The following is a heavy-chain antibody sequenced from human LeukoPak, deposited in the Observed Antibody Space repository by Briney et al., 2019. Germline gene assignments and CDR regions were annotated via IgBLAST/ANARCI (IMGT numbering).Heavy chain of an antibody. CDR2: IYYSGST. Sequence: SETLSLTCTVSGGSISSYYWSWIRQPPGKGLEWIGYIYYSGSTNYNPSLKSRVTISVDTSKNQFSLKLSSVTAADTAVYYCARAPPRYYYDSSGKDXXXYFDYWGQGTLVTVS. CDR1: GGSISSYY. V-gene: IGHV4-59*01. CDR3: ARAPPRYYYDSSGKDXXXYFDY. D-gene: IGHD3-22*01. J-gene: IGHJ4*02.